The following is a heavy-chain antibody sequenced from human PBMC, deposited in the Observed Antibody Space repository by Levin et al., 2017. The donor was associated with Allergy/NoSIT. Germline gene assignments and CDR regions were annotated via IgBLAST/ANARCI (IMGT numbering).Heavy chain of an antibody. CDR2: IYPGDSDT. V-gene: IGHV5-51*01. Sequence: GGSLRLSCKGSGYSFTSYWIGWVRQMPGKGLEWMGIIYPGDSDTRYSPSFQGQVTISADKSISTAYLQWSSLKASDTAMYYCARYDIAVAPDYWGQGTLVTVSS. CDR3: ARYDIAVAPDY. CDR1: GYSFTSYW. D-gene: IGHD6-19*01. J-gene: IGHJ4*02.